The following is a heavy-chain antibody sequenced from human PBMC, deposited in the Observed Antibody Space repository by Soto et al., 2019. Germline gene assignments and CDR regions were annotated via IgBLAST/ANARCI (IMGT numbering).Heavy chain of an antibody. Sequence: QVQLVQSGAEVKKPGSSVKVSCKASGGTFSSYTISWVRQAPGQGLEWMGRIIPILGIANYAQKFQGRVTITADKSTSTAYMGLSSLRSEDTAVYYCEMMVRYYCGMDVWGQGTTVTVSS. V-gene: IGHV1-69*02. CDR3: EMMVRYYCGMDV. CDR1: GGTFSSYT. D-gene: IGHD3-10*01. CDR2: IIPILGIA. J-gene: IGHJ6*02.